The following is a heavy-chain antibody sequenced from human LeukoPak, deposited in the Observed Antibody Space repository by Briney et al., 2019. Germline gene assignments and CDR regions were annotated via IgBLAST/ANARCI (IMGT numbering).Heavy chain of an antibody. J-gene: IGHJ4*02. Sequence: GGSLRLSCAASGFTFSSYWMHWVRQAPGKGLVWVSRINTDGSSTNYADSVKGRFTVSRDNAKNTLYLQMNSLRAEDAAVYYCATGRGTPLGFWGQGALVTVSS. CDR2: INTDGSST. V-gene: IGHV3-74*01. CDR1: GFTFSSYW. D-gene: IGHD1-26*01. CDR3: ATGRGTPLGF.